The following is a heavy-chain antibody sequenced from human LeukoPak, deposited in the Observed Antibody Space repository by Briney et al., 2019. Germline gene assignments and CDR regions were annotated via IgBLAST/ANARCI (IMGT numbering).Heavy chain of an antibody. CDR1: GFTFSSYG. Sequence: PGGSLRLSCAASGFTFSSYGMHWVRQAPGKGLEWVAVMWYDGSNKYYADSVKGRFTISRDNSKNTLYLQMNSLRAEDTAVYYCAKDKVWFGELLLYYFDYWGQGTLVTVSS. CDR2: MWYDGSNK. CDR3: AKDKVWFGELLLYYFDY. D-gene: IGHD3-10*01. J-gene: IGHJ4*02. V-gene: IGHV3-33*06.